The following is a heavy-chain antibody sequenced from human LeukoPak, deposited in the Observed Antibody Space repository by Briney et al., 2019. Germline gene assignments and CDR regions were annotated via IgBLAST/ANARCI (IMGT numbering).Heavy chain of an antibody. CDR3: ARERLGYYDRSGLDY. CDR1: GGSISSYY. Sequence: SETLSLTCTVSGGSISSYYWNWIRQPPGKGLEWIGYIYYSGSTNYNPSLKSRVTTSVDTSKNQFSLKLSSVTAADTAVHYCARERLGYYDRSGLDYWGQGTLVTVSS. V-gene: IGHV4-59*01. CDR2: IYYSGST. J-gene: IGHJ4*02. D-gene: IGHD3-22*01.